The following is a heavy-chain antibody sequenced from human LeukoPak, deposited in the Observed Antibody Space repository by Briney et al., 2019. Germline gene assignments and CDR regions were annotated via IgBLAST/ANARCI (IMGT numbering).Heavy chain of an antibody. Sequence: PGGSLRLSCAASGFTFSSYSMNWVRQAPGKGLEWVSSISSSSSYIYYADSVKGRFTISRDNAKNSLYLQMNSLRAEDTAVYYCARANRGQQQLVYYYYYYMDVWGKGTTVTVSS. J-gene: IGHJ6*03. D-gene: IGHD6-13*01. CDR3: ARANRGQQQLVYYYYYYMDV. V-gene: IGHV3-21*01. CDR1: GFTFSSYS. CDR2: ISSSSSYI.